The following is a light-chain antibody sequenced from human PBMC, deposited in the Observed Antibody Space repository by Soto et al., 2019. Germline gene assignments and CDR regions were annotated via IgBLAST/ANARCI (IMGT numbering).Light chain of an antibody. J-gene: IGKJ1*01. CDR3: RQHGS. CDR1: PSVSGSN. V-gene: IGKV3-20*01. Sequence: VVSMSPGALSLSTAERATLSCRASPSVSGSNLAWYQQKPGQAPRLVIYGASSRATGIPDRFSGSGSGTDFTLINSRVEPEDFAAYYGRQHGSFGQGTNVDIK. CDR2: GAS.